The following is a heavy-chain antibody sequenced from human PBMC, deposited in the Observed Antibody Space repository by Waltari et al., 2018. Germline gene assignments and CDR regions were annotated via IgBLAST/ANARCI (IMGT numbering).Heavy chain of an antibody. CDR2: INPNSGGT. CDR1: GYTFTGYY. CDR3: ALDYGGKWRMAWHF. Sequence: QVQLVQSGAEVKKPGASVKVSCKASGYTFTGYYMHWVRQAPGQGLEWMGWINPNSGGTNYAQKCQGWVTMTRDTSISTAYMELSRLRSDDTAVYYCALDYGGKWRMAWHFWGQGTLVTVSS. J-gene: IGHJ4*02. D-gene: IGHD4-17*01. V-gene: IGHV1-2*04.